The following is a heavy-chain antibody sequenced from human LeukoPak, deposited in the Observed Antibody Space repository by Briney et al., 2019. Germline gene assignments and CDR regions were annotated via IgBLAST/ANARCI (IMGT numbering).Heavy chain of an antibody. CDR3: ASEHDYSDY. CDR2: IYYSGNT. J-gene: IGHJ4*02. Sequence: SETLSLTCTVSGDSISRSGLYWGWIRQPPGKGLEWIGNIYYSGNTYYNPSLKSRVTISVDTSQNQFSLKLNSVTAADTAIYYCASEHDYSDYWGQGTLVTVSS. V-gene: IGHV4-39*07. CDR1: GDSISRSGLY.